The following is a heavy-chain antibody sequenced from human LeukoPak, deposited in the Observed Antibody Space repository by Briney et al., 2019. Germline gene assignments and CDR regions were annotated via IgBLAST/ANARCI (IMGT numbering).Heavy chain of an antibody. V-gene: IGHV3-73*01. Sequence: GGSLRLSCAASGFMFSKSAIHWVCQASGKGLEWVGRIRSKANSYATAYAASVKGRFTISRDDSKNTAYLQMNSLKTEDTAVYYCTTILFYWGQGTLVTVSS. J-gene: IGHJ4*02. CDR2: IRSKANSYAT. CDR3: TTILFY. CDR1: GFMFSKSA. D-gene: IGHD2/OR15-2a*01.